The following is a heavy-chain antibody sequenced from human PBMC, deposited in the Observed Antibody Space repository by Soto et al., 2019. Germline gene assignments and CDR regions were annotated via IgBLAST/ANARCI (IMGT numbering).Heavy chain of an antibody. V-gene: IGHV1-24*01. Sequence: ASVKVSCKVSGYSLTELSIHWVRQAPGEGLEWMGGYDLEKGETIYAQKFQGRVTMTEDSPAGTPYMQLRSLRSEDTAVYYRAIEVGRSNQFDLWGQGTMVTVSS. D-gene: IGHD6-13*01. CDR3: AIEVGRSNQFDL. J-gene: IGHJ5*02. CDR2: YDLEKGET. CDR1: GYSLTELS.